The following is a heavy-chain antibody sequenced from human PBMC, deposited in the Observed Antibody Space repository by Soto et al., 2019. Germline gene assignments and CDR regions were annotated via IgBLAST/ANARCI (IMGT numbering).Heavy chain of an antibody. CDR1: GFTLLNDY. CDR3: ATETISKYSGLFDY. CDR2: INPSTGAT. Sequence: QVQLVQSGAEVKKPGASVKVSCKASGFTLLNDYIHWVRQAPRQGLEWMGMINPSTGATRYSQQFRGRVTVTWDTSTSTVYMELSSLRSEDTAVYYCATETISKYSGLFDYWGQGALVTVSS. J-gene: IGHJ4*02. V-gene: IGHV1-46*01. D-gene: IGHD5-12*01.